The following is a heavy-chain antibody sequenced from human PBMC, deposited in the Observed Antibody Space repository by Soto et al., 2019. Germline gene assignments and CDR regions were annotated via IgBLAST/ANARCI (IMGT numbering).Heavy chain of an antibody. CDR3: ARSMYSTSAQLYYGMDV. Sequence: SETLSLTCRVSGDSISDTIYYWGWIRQPPGMGLEWIGSIHYSGSTQFHPSFKSRVTISVDTSKNEFSLRLRSVTAADTSVYYCARSMYSTSAQLYYGMDVWGQGTTVTVSS. V-gene: IGHV4-39*01. CDR2: IHYSGST. D-gene: IGHD6-6*01. CDR1: GDSISDTIYY. J-gene: IGHJ6*02.